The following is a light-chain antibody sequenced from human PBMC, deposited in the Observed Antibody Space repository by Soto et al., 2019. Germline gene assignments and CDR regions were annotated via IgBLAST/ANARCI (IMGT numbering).Light chain of an antibody. J-gene: IGKJ1*01. V-gene: IGKV1-5*03. CDR1: QSIDTW. CDR3: QQYISYRA. Sequence: SPSTLSAFVGDTVTITCRASQSIDTWLAWHQQKPGRAPKLLISKASILESGVPSRFSGSGSGTDFTLTINGLQPDDFAIYYCQQYISYRAFGQGTKVAIK. CDR2: KAS.